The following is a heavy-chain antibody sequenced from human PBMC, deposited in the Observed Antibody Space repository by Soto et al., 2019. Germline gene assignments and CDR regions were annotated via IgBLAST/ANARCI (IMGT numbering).Heavy chain of an antibody. V-gene: IGHV3-30*18. CDR1: GFTFSSYG. CDR3: AKEVAVVAAIGSLDY. Sequence: PGGSLRLSCAASGFTFSSYGMHWVRQAPGKGLEWVAVISYGGSNKYYADSVKGRFTISRDNSKNTLYLQMNSLRAEDTAVYYCAKEVAVVAAIGSLDYWGQGTLVTVSS. J-gene: IGHJ4*02. D-gene: IGHD2-15*01. CDR2: ISYGGSNK.